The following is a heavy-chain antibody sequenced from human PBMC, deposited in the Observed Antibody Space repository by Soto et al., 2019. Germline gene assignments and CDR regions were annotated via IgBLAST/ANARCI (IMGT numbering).Heavy chain of an antibody. V-gene: IGHV3-23*01. CDR3: ARDAFDI. J-gene: IGHJ3*02. Sequence: XXSLSLSCAASGFTFSRYDMSWVRQAPGKGLEWVSGISGSGGSAYYADSVKGRFTISRDNAKNSLYMQMNRLRAEDTAVYYCARDAFDIWGQGTMVTVSS. CDR2: ISGSGGSA. CDR1: GFTFSRYD.